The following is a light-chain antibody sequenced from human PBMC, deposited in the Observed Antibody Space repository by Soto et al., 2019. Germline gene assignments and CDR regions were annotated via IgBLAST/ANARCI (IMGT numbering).Light chain of an antibody. CDR3: QSYDSSLSDWV. V-gene: IGLV1-40*01. Sequence: QSVLTQPPSVSGAPGQRVTISCTGSSSNIGSGYDVHWYQQLPGTAPKLLIYGNTNRPSGVPDRFSGSKSGTSASLAITGVSAEEEADYYCQSYDSSLSDWVFGGGTKLTVL. J-gene: IGLJ3*02. CDR1: SSNIGSGYD. CDR2: GNT.